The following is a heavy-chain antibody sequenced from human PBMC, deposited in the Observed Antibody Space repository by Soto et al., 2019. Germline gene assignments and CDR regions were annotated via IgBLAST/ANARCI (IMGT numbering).Heavy chain of an antibody. V-gene: IGHV1-18*01. J-gene: IGHJ5*02. CDR3: ARHHGPTTSENWFDP. CDR1: GYTFFTYD. Sequence: QVHLVQSGVEVKTPGASVKVSCQASGYTFFTYDISWVRQAPGQGLEWMGWISTYSGDTKYAQKFQGRVTMTTDPSTTPAYLVRRSLRSDDPAVYYCARHHGPTTSENWFDPWGQGTLVTVSS. CDR2: ISTYSGDT. D-gene: IGHD5-12*01.